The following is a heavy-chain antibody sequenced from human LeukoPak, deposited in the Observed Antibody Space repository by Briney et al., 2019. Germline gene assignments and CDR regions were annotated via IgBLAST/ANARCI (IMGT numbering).Heavy chain of an antibody. CDR1: GFTVSSNY. CDR3: AREVATGGTLDY. V-gene: IGHV3-66*01. Sequence: PGGSLRLSRAASGFTVSSNYMSWVRQAPVKGLESFSIIYGGGNTYYADSVKSRFIVSRDNSTNTLYLQMISLRAEDTAVYYCAREVATGGTLDYWGQGTLVTVSS. D-gene: IGHD2-15*01. CDR2: IYGGGNT. J-gene: IGHJ4*02.